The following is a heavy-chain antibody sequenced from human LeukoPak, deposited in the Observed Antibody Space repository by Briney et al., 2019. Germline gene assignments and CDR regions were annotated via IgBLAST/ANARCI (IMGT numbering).Heavy chain of an antibody. V-gene: IGHV3-7*01. CDR2: INGDGRDT. D-gene: IGHD3-10*01. J-gene: IGHJ4*02. Sequence: GGSLRLSCAASDFSFSTYWMNWVRQAPGKGLEWVANINGDGRDTYYVGSVRGRFTISRDNADNSLYLQMDSLRGDDTGVYYCASGVSSAIDWWGQGTLVTVSS. CDR3: ASGVSSAIDW. CDR1: DFSFSTYW.